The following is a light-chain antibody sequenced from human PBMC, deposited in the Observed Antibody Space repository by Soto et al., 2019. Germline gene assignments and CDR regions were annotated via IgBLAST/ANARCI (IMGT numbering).Light chain of an antibody. J-gene: IGKJ2*01. CDR3: QQIHSTSSYT. V-gene: IGKV1-39*01. Sequence: DIQMTQSPSSLSASVGDRVTITCRASQNIRNYLNWYQQRPGKTPNLLVYAASNLRSGVPSRFSGSGSGTLFTLSITALQPEDFATYYCQQIHSTSSYTFVQGNRVDIK. CDR2: AAS. CDR1: QNIRNY.